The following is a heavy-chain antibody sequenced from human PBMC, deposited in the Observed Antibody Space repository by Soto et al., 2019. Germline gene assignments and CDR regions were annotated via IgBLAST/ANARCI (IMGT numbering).Heavy chain of an antibody. Sequence: LKICSKSSGNXFTSNWHVWVRQMRGKGLEWMGISYPGDSDTRYSQSFQGQVTISADKSISTAYLQWSSLKASHTAMYYCARHARRTAMVTHLAYWGQGTLGTVS. CDR1: GNXFTSNW. D-gene: IGHD5-18*01. J-gene: IGHJ4*02. CDR2: SYPGDSDT. CDR3: ARHARRTAMVTHLAY. V-gene: IGHV5-51*01.